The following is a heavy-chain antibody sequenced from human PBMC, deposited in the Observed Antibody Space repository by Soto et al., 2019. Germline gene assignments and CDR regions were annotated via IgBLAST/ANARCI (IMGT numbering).Heavy chain of an antibody. Sequence: SQTLALPCGCSGDTVSSNSVACNFVRQSPSRGLEWLGRTYYRSRWYSDYAVSVRSRIDINADTSKNQVSLQLNSVTPEDTAVYYCARSEEDSDYYYYGMDVWGQGTTVTVS. CDR2: TYYRSRWYS. CDR3: ARSEEDSDYYYYGMDV. CDR1: GDTVSSNSVA. D-gene: IGHD2-15*01. J-gene: IGHJ6*02. V-gene: IGHV6-1*01.